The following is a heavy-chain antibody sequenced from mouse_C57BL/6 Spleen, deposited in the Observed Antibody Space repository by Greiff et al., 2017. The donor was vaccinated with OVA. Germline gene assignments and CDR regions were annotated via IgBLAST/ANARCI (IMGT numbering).Heavy chain of an antibody. D-gene: IGHD2-3*01. V-gene: IGHV1-55*01. Sequence: VQLQQPGAELVKPGASVKMSCKASGYTFTSYWITWVKQRPGQGLEWIGDIYPGSGSTNYNEKFKSKATLTVDTSSSTAYMQLSSLTAEDSAVYYCAREGVGDYDGYGYFDVWGTGTTVTVSS. J-gene: IGHJ1*03. CDR1: GYTFTSYW. CDR3: AREGVGDYDGYGYFDV. CDR2: IYPGSGST.